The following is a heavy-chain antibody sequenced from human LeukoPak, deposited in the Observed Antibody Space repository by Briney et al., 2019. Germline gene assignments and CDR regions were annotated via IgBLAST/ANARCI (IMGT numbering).Heavy chain of an antibody. J-gene: IGHJ4*02. CDR2: IYHSGST. CDR1: GYSISSGYY. Sequence: ASETLSLTCTVSGYSISSGYYWGWIRQPPGKGLEWIGSIYHSGSTYYNPSLKSRVTISVDTSKNQFSPKLSSVTAADTAVYYCARQTNGYNNWGQGTLVTVSS. D-gene: IGHD5-24*01. CDR3: ARQTNGYNN. V-gene: IGHV4-38-2*02.